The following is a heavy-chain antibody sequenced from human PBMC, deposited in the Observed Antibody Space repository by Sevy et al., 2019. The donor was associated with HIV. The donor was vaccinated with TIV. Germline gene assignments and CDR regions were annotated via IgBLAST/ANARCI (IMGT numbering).Heavy chain of an antibody. CDR1: GGSFSGYY. CDR2: INHSGST. CDR3: ARLEYSSSPLYNWFDP. V-gene: IGHV4-34*01. J-gene: IGHJ5*02. D-gene: IGHD6-6*01. Sequence: SETLSLTCAVYGGSFSGYYWSWIRQPPGKGLEWIGEINHSGSTKYNPSLKSRVTISVDTSKNQFSLKLSSVTAADTAVYYCARLEYSSSPLYNWFDPWCQGTLVTVSS.